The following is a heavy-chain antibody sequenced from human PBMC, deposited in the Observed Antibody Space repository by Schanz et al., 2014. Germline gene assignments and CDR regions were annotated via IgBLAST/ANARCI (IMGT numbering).Heavy chain of an antibody. V-gene: IGHV3-30*04. D-gene: IGHD2-2*01. CDR3: ARGPSRGTYYYGMDV. CDR2: SSYDVSIK. CDR1: GFTFSSYA. J-gene: IGHJ6*02. Sequence: QLVESGGGVVQPGRSLRLSCAASGFTFSSYAMRWVRQAPGKGLEWVALSSYDVSIKGYSDSVKGRFTISRDNSKDTLYLQMNSLRDEDTAVYYCARGPSRGTYYYGMDVWGQGTTVTVSS.